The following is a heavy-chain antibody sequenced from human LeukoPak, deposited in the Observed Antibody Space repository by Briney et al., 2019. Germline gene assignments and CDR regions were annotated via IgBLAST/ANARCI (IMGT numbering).Heavy chain of an antibody. J-gene: IGHJ3*02. CDR3: TKGRLKTSLDGFDI. Sequence: GESLRLSCAASGFTFSSYAMSWVRQAPGKGLEWVSGTSGSGGSTYFADSVKGRFTVSRDNSKNTLYLQMNSLRAEDTAVYYCTKGRLKTSLDGFDIWGQGTMVSVSS. CDR1: GFTFSSYA. V-gene: IGHV3-23*01. CDR2: TSGSGGST.